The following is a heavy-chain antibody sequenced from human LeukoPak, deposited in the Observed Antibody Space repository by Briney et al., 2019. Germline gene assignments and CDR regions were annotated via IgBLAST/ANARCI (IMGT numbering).Heavy chain of an antibody. CDR3: ARTSSNYGDYGFDY. Sequence: GGSLRLSCAAYGLTVTNTYMSWVRQAPGKGLEWVSVTYPGGTTYYADSVRGRFTISRDNSKRTLYLQMNSLRAEDTAVYYCARTSSNYGDYGFDYWGQGTLVSVSS. CDR1: GLTVTNTY. J-gene: IGHJ4*02. CDR2: TYPGGTT. D-gene: IGHD4-17*01. V-gene: IGHV3-66*01.